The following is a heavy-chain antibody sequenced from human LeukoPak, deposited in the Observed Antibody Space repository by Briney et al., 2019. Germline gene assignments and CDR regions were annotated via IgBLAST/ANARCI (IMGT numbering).Heavy chain of an antibody. Sequence: TGGSLRLSCAASGFTFSSYAMSCVRQAPGKGLEWVSAISGSGGSTYYADSVKGRFTISRDNSKNTLYLQMNSLRAEDTAVYYCARVRLGAFVGYWGQGTLVTVSS. V-gene: IGHV3-23*01. CDR2: ISGSGGST. D-gene: IGHD3-16*01. J-gene: IGHJ4*02. CDR1: GFTFSSYA. CDR3: ARVRLGAFVGY.